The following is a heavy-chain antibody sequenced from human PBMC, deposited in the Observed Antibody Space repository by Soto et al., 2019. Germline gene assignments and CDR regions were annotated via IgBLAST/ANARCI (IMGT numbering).Heavy chain of an antibody. J-gene: IGHJ3*02. CDR1: NASISSRKW. V-gene: IGHV4-4*02. CDR3: ASKFGELLADAFDI. Sequence: QVQLQEPGPGLVKPSGTLSLTCTVSNASISSRKWWTWVRQTPGKGLEWIGEIYHSGSINHNPSLKSRVTMSVDKSNNQFSLKMTSVTAADTAVYYCASKFGELLADAFDIWGQGTVVTVSS. D-gene: IGHD3-10*01. CDR2: IYHSGSI.